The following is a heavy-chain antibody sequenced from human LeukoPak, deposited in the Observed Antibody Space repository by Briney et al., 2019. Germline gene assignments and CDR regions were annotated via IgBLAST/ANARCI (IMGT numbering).Heavy chain of an antibody. Sequence: SGTLSLTCAVSGGSISSSNWWSWVRQPPGKGLEWIGEIYHSGSTNYNPSLKSRVTMSVDTSKNQFSLKLSSVTAADTAVYYCARDYEWELGGFDYWGQGTLVTVSS. CDR3: ARDYEWELGGFDY. CDR2: IYHSGST. V-gene: IGHV4-4*02. J-gene: IGHJ4*02. CDR1: GGSISSSNW. D-gene: IGHD1-26*01.